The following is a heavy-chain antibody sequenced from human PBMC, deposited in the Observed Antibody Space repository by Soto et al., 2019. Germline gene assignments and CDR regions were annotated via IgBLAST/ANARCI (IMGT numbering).Heavy chain of an antibody. V-gene: IGHV4-39*01. Sequence: SETLSLTCTVSGVSISSGGYYWGWIRQPPGKGLEWIGSIYFRGNTYYNPSLQTRVTISLDKSKSQFSLKLNSVTAADSAVYFCARLEGLATISYYFDFWGQGALVTVSS. CDR1: GVSISSGGYY. CDR2: IYFRGNT. CDR3: ARLEGLATISYYFDF. J-gene: IGHJ4*02. D-gene: IGHD3-9*01.